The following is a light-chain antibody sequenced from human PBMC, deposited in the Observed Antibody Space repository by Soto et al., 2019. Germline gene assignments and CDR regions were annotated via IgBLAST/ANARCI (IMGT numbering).Light chain of an antibody. CDR3: QQRNWPLVT. CDR1: QSVSSSL. J-gene: IGKJ5*01. Sequence: EIVLTQSPGTVSLSPGERAIPSCRVSQSVSSSLLAWYQQTPGEAPRLLIYGASSRATGIADRCSGSGSGTDFTLTISMLYADVLVFYCCQQRNWPLVTFGQGTRLEI. CDR2: GAS. V-gene: IGKV3D-20*02.